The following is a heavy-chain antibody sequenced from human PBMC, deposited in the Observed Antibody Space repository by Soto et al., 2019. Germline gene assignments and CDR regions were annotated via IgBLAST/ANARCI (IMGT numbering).Heavy chain of an antibody. CDR3: ARVVGATQMDFDY. V-gene: IGHV3-7*01. J-gene: IGHJ4*02. CDR2: IKQDGSEK. Sequence: CVRQAPGKGLEWVANIKQDGSEKYYVGSVRGRFTMSRDNAKNSLYLQMNSLRAEDTAVYYCARVVGATQMDFDYWGQGTLVTVSS. D-gene: IGHD1-26*01.